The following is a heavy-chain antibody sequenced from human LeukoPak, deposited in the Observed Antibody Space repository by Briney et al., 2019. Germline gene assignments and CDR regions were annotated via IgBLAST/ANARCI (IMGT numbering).Heavy chain of an antibody. CDR2: ISGYNGNT. V-gene: IGHV1-18*01. CDR3: ARDGLYYYGSVVDY. CDR1: VYTFSSYG. J-gene: IGHJ4*02. Sequence: ASVKVSCKASVYTFSSYGISWVRQAPGQGVEWMGWISGYNGNTNYAQKFQGRVTMTSDTSTGTSYMELRSLRSEDTAVYYCARDGLYYYGSVVDYWGQGTLVTVSS. D-gene: IGHD3-10*01.